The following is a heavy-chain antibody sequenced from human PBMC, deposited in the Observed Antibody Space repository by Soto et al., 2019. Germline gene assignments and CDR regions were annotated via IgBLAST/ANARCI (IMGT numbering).Heavy chain of an antibody. CDR2: ISPNNGDT. V-gene: IGHV1-18*01. Sequence: QVQLVQSGAEVKKPGASVKVTCKASGYTFTSYGISWVRQAPGQGLEWMGWISPNNGDTNYLQKLQDRITMTTDTSTSTAYMEVRSLRSDDTAVYYCARSGGHGYSFGYGYWGQGTLVTVSS. CDR3: ARSGGHGYSFGYGY. D-gene: IGHD5-18*01. J-gene: IGHJ4*02. CDR1: GYTFTSYG.